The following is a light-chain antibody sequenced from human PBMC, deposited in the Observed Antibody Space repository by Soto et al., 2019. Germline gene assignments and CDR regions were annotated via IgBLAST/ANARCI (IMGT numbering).Light chain of an antibody. CDR2: GND. J-gene: IGLJ3*02. CDR1: NSNIGNNI. CDR3: ATWDTSLSAVV. Sequence: QSALTQPPSVSAAPGQKVTISCSGSNSNIGNNIVSWYQQLPGTAPKLLIYGNDRRPSGIPDRFSGSKSGTSATLGITGLQTGDEAEYYCATWDTSLSAVVFGGGTKLTVL. V-gene: IGLV1-51*01.